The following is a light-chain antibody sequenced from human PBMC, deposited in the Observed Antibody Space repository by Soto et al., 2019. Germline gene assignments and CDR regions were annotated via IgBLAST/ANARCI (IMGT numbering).Light chain of an antibody. CDR1: QSVDSGY. Sequence: PGTLSLSRGERATFSCRASQSVDSGYLAWYHQRPGQAPRLLIYGASSRATGIPDRFSGSGSETEFTLTISSLQSEDFAVYYCQQYNNWPLTFGQGTKVDI. CDR2: GAS. V-gene: IGKV3D-15*01. J-gene: IGKJ1*01. CDR3: QQYNNWPLT.